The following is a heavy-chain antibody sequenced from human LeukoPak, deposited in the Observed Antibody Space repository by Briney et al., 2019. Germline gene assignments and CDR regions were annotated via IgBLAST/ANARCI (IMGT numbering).Heavy chain of an antibody. J-gene: IGHJ4*02. CDR2: HSCGVENR. CDR1: GFPFHMFA. CDR3: AKEQRIRHCSEGVCMEGYYFDY. Sequence: GSLRLSCTGRGFPFHMFAMDWVRQAPGQGLEWVSWHSCGVENRKYADSVKGRFTGSRDASKHMVFLQMNDLRPEDTAVYYCAKEQRIRHCSEGVCMEGYYFDYWGQGSLVTVSS. D-gene: IGHD2-8*01. V-gene: IGHV3-23*01.